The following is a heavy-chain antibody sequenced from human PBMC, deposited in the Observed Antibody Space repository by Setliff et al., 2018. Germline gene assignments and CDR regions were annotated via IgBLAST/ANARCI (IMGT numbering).Heavy chain of an antibody. CDR3: ARASSGWYSAYYYYMDV. CDR2: INRRGST. J-gene: IGHJ6*03. Sequence: SQTLSLTCTVSGGSVNSGYDNWNWLRQPAGKGLEWIGHINRRGSTNFSPSLKSRVTISLDTSKNQFSLNLTSVTAADTAVYYCARASSGWYSAYYYYMDVWGKGTTVTVSS. D-gene: IGHD6-19*01. V-gene: IGHV4-61*09. CDR1: GGSVNSGYDN.